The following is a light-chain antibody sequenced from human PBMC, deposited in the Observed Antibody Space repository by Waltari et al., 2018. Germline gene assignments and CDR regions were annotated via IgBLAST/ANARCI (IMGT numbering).Light chain of an antibody. V-gene: IGKV1-17*01. CDR2: ATT. Sequence: DIHITQSPSSLSASVGDRVTITCRASQDMRNDLGWYQQKLGRAPKRLISATTSLQSGVPSRFSGSGSGTEFTLTISSLWPEDFATYYCLQHNSYPRTFGQGTKVEIK. CDR3: LQHNSYPRT. J-gene: IGKJ1*01. CDR1: QDMRND.